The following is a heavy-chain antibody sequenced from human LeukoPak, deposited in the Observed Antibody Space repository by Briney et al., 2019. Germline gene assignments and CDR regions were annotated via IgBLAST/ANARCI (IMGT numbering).Heavy chain of an antibody. J-gene: IGHJ4*02. CDR3: AKSSGDSYFDY. Sequence: GGSLRLSCAASGFTFSSYWMSWVRQAPGKGLEWVANIKQDGSEKYYVDSVKGRFTISRDNAKNSLYLQMNSLRAEDTAVYYCAKSSGDSYFDYWGQGILVTVSS. CDR2: IKQDGSEK. CDR1: GFTFSSYW. D-gene: IGHD3-10*01. V-gene: IGHV3-7*01.